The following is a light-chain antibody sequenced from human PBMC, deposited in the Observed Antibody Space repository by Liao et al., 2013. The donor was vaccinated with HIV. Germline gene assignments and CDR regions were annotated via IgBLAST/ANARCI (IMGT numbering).Light chain of an antibody. CDR3: QAWDSSTYV. V-gene: IGLV3-21*01. CDR2: QDS. Sequence: SYVLTQPPSVSVAPGKTARITCGGNNIGSKSMHWYQQKPGQSPVVLIYQDSKRPSGIPERFSGSNSGNTATLTISGTQAMDEADYYCQAWDSSTYVFGTGTKVTVV. J-gene: IGLJ1*01. CDR1: NIGSKS.